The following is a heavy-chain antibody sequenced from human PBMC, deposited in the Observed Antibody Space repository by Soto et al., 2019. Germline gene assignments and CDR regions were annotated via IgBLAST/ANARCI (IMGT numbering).Heavy chain of an antibody. D-gene: IGHD6-19*01. Sequence: EVQLLESGGGLVQPGGSLRLSCAASGFTFSNYAMSWVRQAPGKGLEWVSAVSGGGRNTYYADSVKGRFTISRDNSENSLYLHLNSLRAEDTAVYYCARSGSDWFTFDYWGQGALLTVSS. J-gene: IGHJ4*02. CDR2: VSGGGRNT. V-gene: IGHV3-23*01. CDR3: ARSGSDWFTFDY. CDR1: GFTFSNYA.